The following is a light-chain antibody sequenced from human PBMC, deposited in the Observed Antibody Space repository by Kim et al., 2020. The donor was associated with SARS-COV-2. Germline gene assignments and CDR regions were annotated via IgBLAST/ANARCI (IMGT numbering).Light chain of an antibody. CDR3: LQHNACPIT. Sequence: ASEGDRITIPCPARQDIRNDLGWYQQNPGRAPKRLIYGASSLQSGVPSRFSGSGSGTEFTLTISRLQPEDFATYFCLQHNACPITFGQGTRLEIK. CDR1: QDIRND. CDR2: GAS. V-gene: IGKV1-17*01. J-gene: IGKJ5*01.